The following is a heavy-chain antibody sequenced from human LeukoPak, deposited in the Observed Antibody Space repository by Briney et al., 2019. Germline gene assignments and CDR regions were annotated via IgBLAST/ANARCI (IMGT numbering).Heavy chain of an antibody. D-gene: IGHD5-24*01. Sequence: ASVKVSCKASGYTFTSYAIHWVRQAPGQRLEWMGWINVGNGNTKYSQKLQGRVTITRDTSASTAYMELSSLRSEDTAVYYCARERGQGRCDYWGQGTLVTVSS. V-gene: IGHV1-3*01. J-gene: IGHJ4*02. CDR2: INVGNGNT. CDR1: GYTFTSYA. CDR3: ARERGQGRCDY.